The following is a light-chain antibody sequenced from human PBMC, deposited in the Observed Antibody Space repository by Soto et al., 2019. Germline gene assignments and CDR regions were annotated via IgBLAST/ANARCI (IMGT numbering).Light chain of an antibody. CDR2: GAS. Sequence: EVVMTQSPATVSVSPGEGVTLSCRASQTISNDLAWYQQKPGQAPRLLIYGASTRATGVPARFSGGGSGTAFTLTVSSLQSEDFAFYYCQQNNKWPPVTFGGGNKVEIK. J-gene: IGKJ4*01. CDR1: QTISND. V-gene: IGKV3-15*01. CDR3: QQNNKWPPVT.